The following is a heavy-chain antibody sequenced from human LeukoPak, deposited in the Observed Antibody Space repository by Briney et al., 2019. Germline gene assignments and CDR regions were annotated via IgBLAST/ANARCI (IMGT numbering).Heavy chain of an antibody. J-gene: IGHJ6*03. CDR2: ISAYNGNT. CDR3: ARVGLSRYYYYYYMDV. Sequence: ASVKLSCKASGYTFTSYGISWVRQAPGQGLEWMGWISAYNGNTNYAQKLQGRVTMTTDTSTSTAYMELRSLRSDDTAVYYCARVGLSRYYYYYYMDVWGKGTTATVSS. V-gene: IGHV1-18*01. CDR1: GYTFTSYG.